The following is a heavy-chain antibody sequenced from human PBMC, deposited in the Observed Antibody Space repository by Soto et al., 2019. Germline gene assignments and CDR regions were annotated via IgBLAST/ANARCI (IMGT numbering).Heavy chain of an antibody. CDR1: SGYIISGYW. Sequence: PSETLSHTCAVSSGYIISGYWWSWVRQPPGKGLEWIGEIHHSGSTSYNPSLTSRVTISVDKSKNQFSLELSSVTAAGTAVYYCARNGHYCMDVWGKGSMVTVSS. CDR3: ARNGHYCMDV. J-gene: IGHJ6*03. V-gene: IGHV4-4*02. CDR2: IHHSGST.